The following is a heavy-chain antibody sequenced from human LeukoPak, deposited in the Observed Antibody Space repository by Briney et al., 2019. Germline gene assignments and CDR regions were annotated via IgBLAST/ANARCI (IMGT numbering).Heavy chain of an antibody. V-gene: IGHV3-48*04. CDR3: ARDPPDY. CDR1: GFTFSSYS. Sequence: GGSLRLSCAASGFTFSSYSMNWVRQAPGKGLEWVSYILNSGTTTYYADSVKGRFTISRDDAKNSLYLQMNSLRAEDTGVYYCARDPPDYWGQGILVTVSS. J-gene: IGHJ4*02. CDR2: ILNSGTTT.